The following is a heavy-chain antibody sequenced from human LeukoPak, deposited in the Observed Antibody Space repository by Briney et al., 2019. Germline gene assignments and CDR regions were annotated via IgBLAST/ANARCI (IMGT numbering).Heavy chain of an antibody. CDR2: INHSGST. D-gene: IGHD3-22*01. CDR1: GGSLSGYY. CDR3: ARPAYYDSSGPIDY. Sequence: SETLSLTCAVSGGSLSGYYWTWIRQPPGKGLEWIGEINHSGSTNYNPSLKSRVTISVDTSKNQFSLKLSSVTAADTAVYYCARPAYYDSSGPIDYWGQGTLVTVSS. J-gene: IGHJ4*02. V-gene: IGHV4-34*01.